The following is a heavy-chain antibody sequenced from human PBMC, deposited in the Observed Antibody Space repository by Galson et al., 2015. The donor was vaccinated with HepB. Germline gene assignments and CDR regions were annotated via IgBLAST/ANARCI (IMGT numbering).Heavy chain of an antibody. J-gene: IGHJ6*02. Sequence: SVKVSCKASGYTFTSYAMHWVRQAPGQRLEWMGWINAGNGNTKYSQKFQGRVTITRDTSASTAYMELSSLRSEDTAVYYCARENVREWLPDPYGMDVWGQGTTVTVSS. CDR3: ARENVREWLPDPYGMDV. V-gene: IGHV1-3*01. CDR2: INAGNGNT. CDR1: GYTFTSYA. D-gene: IGHD3-10*02.